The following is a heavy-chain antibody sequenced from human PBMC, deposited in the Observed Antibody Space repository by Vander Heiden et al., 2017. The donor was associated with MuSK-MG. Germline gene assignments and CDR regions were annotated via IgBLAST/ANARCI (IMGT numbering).Heavy chain of an antibody. D-gene: IGHD6-25*01. CDR2: IYYSGST. CDR1: GGSISSSSYY. J-gene: IGHJ4*02. V-gene: IGHV4-39*01. CDR3: ASPPRVGSSGPFDY. Sequence: QLQLQESGPGLVKPSETLSLTCTVSGGSISSSSYYWGWIRQPPGKGLEWIGSIYYSGSTYYNPSLKSRVTISVDTSKNQFSLKLSSVTAADTAVYYCASPPRVGSSGPFDYWGQGTLVTVS.